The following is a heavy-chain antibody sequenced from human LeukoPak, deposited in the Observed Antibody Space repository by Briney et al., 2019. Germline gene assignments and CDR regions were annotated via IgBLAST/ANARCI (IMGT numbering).Heavy chain of an antibody. CDR1: GGSISSYY. V-gene: IGHV4-59*01. J-gene: IGHJ6*02. CDR3: AILTPVPAARENHYSYYGMDV. D-gene: IGHD2-2*01. CDR2: IYYSGST. Sequence: SETLSLTYTVSGGSISSYYWSWIRQPPGKGLEWIGYIYYSGSTNYNPSLKSRVTISVDTSKNQFSLKLSSVTAADTAVYCCAILTPVPAARENHYSYYGMDVWGQGTTVTVSS.